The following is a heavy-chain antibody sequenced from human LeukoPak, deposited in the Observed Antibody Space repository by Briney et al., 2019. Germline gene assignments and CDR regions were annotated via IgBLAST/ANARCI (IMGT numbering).Heavy chain of an antibody. CDR3: ARETGPVIVVVAHDY. V-gene: IGHV4-39*02. J-gene: IGHJ4*02. D-gene: IGHD3-22*01. Sequence: SETLSLTCTVSGGSISSSSYYWGWIRQPPGKGLELIGSIYYSGSTYYNPSLKSRVTISVDTSKNQFSLKLSSVTAADTAVYYCARETGPVIVVVAHDYWGQGTLVTVSS. CDR2: IYYSGST. CDR1: GGSISSSSYY.